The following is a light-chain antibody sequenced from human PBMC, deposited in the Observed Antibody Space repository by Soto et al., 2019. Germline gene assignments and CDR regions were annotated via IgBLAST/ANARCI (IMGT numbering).Light chain of an antibody. CDR1: SSDVGGYNY. Sequence: QSALTQPPSASGSPGQSVTISCTGTSSDVGGYNYVSWYQQHPGKAPTLMIYAVSKRPSGGPDRFSGSKSGNTASLTVSGLQSDDEADYYCSSSAGSNNWNFGTGTKVTVL. CDR2: AVS. V-gene: IGLV2-8*01. CDR3: SSSAGSNNWN. J-gene: IGLJ1*01.